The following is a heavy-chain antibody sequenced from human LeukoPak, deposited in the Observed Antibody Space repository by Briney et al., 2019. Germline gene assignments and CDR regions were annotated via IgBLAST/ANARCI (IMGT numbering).Heavy chain of an antibody. CDR1: GFTFSSFG. CDR2: IWYDGSDK. V-gene: IGHV3-33*01. Sequence: GRSLRLSCAASGFTFSSFGMHWVRQAPGKGLEWVAVIWYDGSDKYYADSVKGRFTISRDNSKNTLFLQMNSLRAEDTAVYSCAGTPGQWLVDYWGQGTLVTVSS. J-gene: IGHJ4*02. CDR3: AGTPGQWLVDY. D-gene: IGHD3-22*01.